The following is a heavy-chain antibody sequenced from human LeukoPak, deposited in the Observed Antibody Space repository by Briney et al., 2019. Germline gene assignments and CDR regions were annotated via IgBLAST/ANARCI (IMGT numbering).Heavy chain of an antibody. Sequence: GESLKISCKGSGYSFTSYWIGWVRQMPGKGLEWMGIIYPGDSDTRYSPSFQGQVTISADKSISTAYLQWSSLKASNTAMYYCPSPVPDDAFDIWGQGTMVTVSS. J-gene: IGHJ3*02. CDR1: GYSFTSYW. D-gene: IGHD1-14*01. CDR3: PSPVPDDAFDI. V-gene: IGHV5-51*01. CDR2: IYPGDSDT.